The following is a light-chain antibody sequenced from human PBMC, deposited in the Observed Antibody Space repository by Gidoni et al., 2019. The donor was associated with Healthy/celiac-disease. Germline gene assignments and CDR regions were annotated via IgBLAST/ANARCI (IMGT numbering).Light chain of an antibody. V-gene: IGKV3-20*01. CDR1: QSVSSSY. CDR2: GAS. CDR3: QQYGSSQWT. J-gene: IGKJ1*01. Sequence: EIVLTPSPGTLSLSPGERATLSCRASQSVSSSYLAWYQQKPGQAPRLLIYGASSRATGIPDRFSGSGSGTDFTLTISRLEPEDFAVYYCQQYGSSQWTFGQXTKVEIK.